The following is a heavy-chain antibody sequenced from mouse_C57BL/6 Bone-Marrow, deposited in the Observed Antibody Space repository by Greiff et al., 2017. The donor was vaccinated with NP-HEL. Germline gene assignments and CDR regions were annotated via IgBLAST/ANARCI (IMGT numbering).Heavy chain of an antibody. CDR2: IWRGGST. J-gene: IGHJ4*01. CDR1: GFSLTSYG. V-gene: IGHV2-5*01. CDR3: AKSTMVTDETHYYAMDY. Sequence: QVQLQQSGPGLVQPSQSLSITCTVSGFSLTSYGVHWVRQSPGKGLEWLGVIWRGGSTDYNAAFMSRLSITKDNSKSQVFFKMNSLQADDTAIYYCAKSTMVTDETHYYAMDYWGQGTSVTVSS. D-gene: IGHD2-2*01.